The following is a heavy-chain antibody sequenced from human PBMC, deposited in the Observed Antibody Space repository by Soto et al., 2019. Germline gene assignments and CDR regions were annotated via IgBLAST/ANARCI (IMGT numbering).Heavy chain of an antibody. CDR2: IIPILGIA. CDR1: GGTFSSYT. J-gene: IGHJ4*02. Sequence: QVQLVQSGAEVKKPGSSVKVSCKASGGTFSSYTISWVRQAPGQGLEWMGRIIPILGIANYAQKFQGRVTITADKSTSTAYMELSSLRSEDTAVYYCARNLPQNDSWNTQASSDYWGQGTLVTVSS. CDR3: ARNLPQNDSWNTQASSDY. D-gene: IGHD1-20*01. V-gene: IGHV1-69*02.